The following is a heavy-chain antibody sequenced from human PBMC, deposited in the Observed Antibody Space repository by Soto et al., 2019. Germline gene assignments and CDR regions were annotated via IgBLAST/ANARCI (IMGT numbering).Heavy chain of an antibody. CDR3: MRSHGAY. CDR1: GGSVSSGPYH. V-gene: IGHV4-61*01. J-gene: IGHJ4*02. Sequence: QVQLQESGPGLVKTSETLSLTCTVSGGSVSSGPYHWNWVRQPPGKGLEWIGHISYSGPANYNPSLRGGVIMATDTSMTQFSLRLTSVTAADTAVYYCMRSHGAYWGQGALVTVSP. D-gene: IGHD2-8*01. CDR2: ISYSGPA.